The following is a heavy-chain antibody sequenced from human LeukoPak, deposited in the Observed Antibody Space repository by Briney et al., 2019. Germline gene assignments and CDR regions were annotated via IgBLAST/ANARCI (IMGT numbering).Heavy chain of an antibody. D-gene: IGHD1-26*01. J-gene: IGHJ3*02. Sequence: PAETLSLTCAVYGGSFSGYYWSWIRQPPGKGLEWIGEINHSGSTNYNPSLKSRVTISVDTSKNQFSLKLSSVTAADTAVYYCARNTIIVGATTAFDIWGQGTMVTLSS. CDR1: GGSFSGYY. CDR2: INHSGST. CDR3: ARNTIIVGATTAFDI. V-gene: IGHV4-34*01.